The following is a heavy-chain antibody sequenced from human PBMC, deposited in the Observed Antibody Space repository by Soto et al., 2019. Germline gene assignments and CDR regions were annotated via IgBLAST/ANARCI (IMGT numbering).Heavy chain of an antibody. CDR1: GFSFSSHA. Sequence: QVQLEESGGGVVQPGRSLRLSCAASGFSFSSHAMHWVRQAPGKGLEWVGVISYDGSDKYYAVSVKGRFTISRDNSKNTLYLQMNSLRVEDTAVYYCARPRNMIIWFGELPDVWGQGTTVIVS. V-gene: IGHV3-30-3*01. J-gene: IGHJ6*02. CDR2: ISYDGSDK. D-gene: IGHD3-10*01. CDR3: ARPRNMIIWFGELPDV.